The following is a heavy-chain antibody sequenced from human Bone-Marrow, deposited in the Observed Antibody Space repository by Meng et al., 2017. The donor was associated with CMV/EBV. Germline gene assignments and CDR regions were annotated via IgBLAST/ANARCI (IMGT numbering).Heavy chain of an antibody. CDR3: AREAAADYYFDY. CDR2: IKQDGSEK. J-gene: IGHJ4*02. Sequence: ESLKISCAASGFTFSSYWMSWVRQAPGKGLEWVANIKQDGSEKYYVDSVKGRFTISRDNAKNSLYLQMNSLRAEDTAVYYCAREAAADYYFDYWGQGTLVTVSS. D-gene: IGHD6-13*01. CDR1: GFTFSSYW. V-gene: IGHV3-7*01.